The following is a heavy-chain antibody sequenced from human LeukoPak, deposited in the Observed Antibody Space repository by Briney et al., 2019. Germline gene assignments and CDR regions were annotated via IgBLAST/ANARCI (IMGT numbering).Heavy chain of an antibody. J-gene: IGHJ4*02. D-gene: IGHD1-1*01. Sequence: GGSLRLSCAASGFTFTNYGMHWVRQAPGKGLEWVSVIYSGGSTYYADSVKGRFTISRDNSKNTLYLQMNSLRAEDTAVYYCARDTTNSFDYWGQGTLVTVSS. CDR1: GFTFTNYG. CDR3: ARDTTNSFDY. CDR2: IYSGGST. V-gene: IGHV3-NL1*01.